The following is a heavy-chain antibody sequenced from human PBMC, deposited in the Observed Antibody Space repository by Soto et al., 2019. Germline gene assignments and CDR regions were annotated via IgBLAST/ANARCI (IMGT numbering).Heavy chain of an antibody. V-gene: IGHV1-69*01. J-gene: IGHJ6*01. Sequence: QVQLVQSGAEVKKPGSSVKVSCKASGGTFSSYAISWVRQAPGQGLEWMGGIIPISDTTNYAQKFQGRVTITADESTSRAYMELSSLRSEDTAVYYCARSQGSSTSLEIYYYYYYGMDVWCQGTRVTCSS. CDR2: IIPISDTT. D-gene: IGHD2-2*01. CDR1: GGTFSSYA. CDR3: ARSQGSSTSLEIYYYYYYGMDV.